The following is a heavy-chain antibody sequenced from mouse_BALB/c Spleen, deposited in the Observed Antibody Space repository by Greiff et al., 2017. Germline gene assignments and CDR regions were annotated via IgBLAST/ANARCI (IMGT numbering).Heavy chain of an antibody. Sequence: EVQLQQSGAELVKPGASVKLSCTASGFNIKDTYMHWVKQRPEQGLEWIGRIDPANGNTKYDPKFQGQATITADTSSNTAYLQLSSLTSEDTAVYYWGYDYDVWFAYWGQGTLVTVSA. CDR3: GYDYDVWFAY. CDR2: IDPANGNT. CDR1: GFNIKDTY. J-gene: IGHJ3*01. D-gene: IGHD2-4*01. V-gene: IGHV14-3*02.